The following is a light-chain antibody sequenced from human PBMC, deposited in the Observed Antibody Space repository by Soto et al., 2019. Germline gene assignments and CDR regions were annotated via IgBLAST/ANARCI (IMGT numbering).Light chain of an antibody. Sequence: QSALTQPASVSGSPGQSITISFTGTSSDVGGYNYVSWYQQHPGKAPKLMIYEVSNRPSGVSNRFSCSKSRNTASLTISGLQAEDEADYYCSSYTRSSTPYVFGTGTKLPVL. CDR2: EVS. J-gene: IGLJ1*01. V-gene: IGLV2-14*01. CDR1: SSDVGGYNY. CDR3: SSYTRSSTPYV.